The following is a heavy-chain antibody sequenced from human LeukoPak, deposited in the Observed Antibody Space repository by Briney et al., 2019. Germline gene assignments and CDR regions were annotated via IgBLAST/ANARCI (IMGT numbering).Heavy chain of an antibody. Sequence: ASVKVSCKASGGTFSSYAISWVRQAPGQGLEWMGGVIPIFGTANYAQKFQGRVTITADESTSTAYMELSSLRSEDTAVYYCARGVAVAGYYFDYWGQGTLVTVSS. J-gene: IGHJ4*02. CDR3: ARGVAVAGYYFDY. CDR2: VIPIFGTA. D-gene: IGHD6-19*01. CDR1: GGTFSSYA. V-gene: IGHV1-69*13.